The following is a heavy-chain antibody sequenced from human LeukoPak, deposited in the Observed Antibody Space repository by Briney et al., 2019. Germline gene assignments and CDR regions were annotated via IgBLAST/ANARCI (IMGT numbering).Heavy chain of an antibody. CDR3: ARDLYDSSGYYHEADY. Sequence: SVKVSCKASGGTFSSYAISWVRQAPGQGLEWMGRIIPILGIANYAQKFQGRVTITADKSTSTAYMELSSLRSEDTAVYYCARDLYDSSGYYHEADYWGQGTLVTVSS. CDR2: IIPILGIA. CDR1: GGTFSSYA. J-gene: IGHJ4*02. V-gene: IGHV1-69*04. D-gene: IGHD3-22*01.